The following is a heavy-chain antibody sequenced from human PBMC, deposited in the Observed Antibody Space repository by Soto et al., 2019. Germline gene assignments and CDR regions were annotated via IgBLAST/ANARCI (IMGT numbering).Heavy chain of an antibody. Sequence: EVQLVESGGGLVMPGGSLRLSCAASGFTFTNAWMSWVRQAPGKGLEWVARIKSKTDGGTTDYATPVKGRFTISRDDSKNTLYLQMNSLKIEDTVVYYCITDGPVGRAYWGKRTQVTVSS. V-gene: IGHV3-15*01. J-gene: IGHJ4*02. CDR2: IKSKTDGGTT. CDR3: ITDGPVGRAY. CDR1: GFTFTNAW.